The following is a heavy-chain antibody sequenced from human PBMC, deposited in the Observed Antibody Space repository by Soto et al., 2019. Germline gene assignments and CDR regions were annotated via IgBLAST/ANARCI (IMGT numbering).Heavy chain of an antibody. CDR1: GYSFTSYW. CDR2: IYPGDSDT. V-gene: IGHV5-51*01. Sequence: GESLKISCKGSGYSFTSYWIGWVRQMPGKGLEWMGIIYPGDSDTRYSPSFQGQVTISADKSISTAYLQWSSLKASDTAMYYCASTSPHYHYGMDVWGQGTTVTVSS. J-gene: IGHJ6*02. CDR3: ASTSPHYHYGMDV.